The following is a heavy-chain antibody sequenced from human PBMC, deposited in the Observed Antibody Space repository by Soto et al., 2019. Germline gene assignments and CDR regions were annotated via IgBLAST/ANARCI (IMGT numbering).Heavy chain of an antibody. CDR3: ARGLYFAHRFGWPPEDY. CDR1: GYTFTSYD. V-gene: IGHV1-8*01. Sequence: QVQLVQSGAEVKKPGASVKVSCKASGYTFTSYDINWVRQATGQGLEWMGWMNPNSGNTGYAQKFQGRVTMTRNTSISTAYMELSSLRSEDTAVYYCARGLYFAHRFGWPPEDYWGQGTLVTVSS. D-gene: IGHD3-9*01. J-gene: IGHJ4*02. CDR2: MNPNSGNT.